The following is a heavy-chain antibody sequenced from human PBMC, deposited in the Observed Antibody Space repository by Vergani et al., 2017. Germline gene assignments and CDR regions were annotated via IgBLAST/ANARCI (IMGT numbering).Heavy chain of an antibody. J-gene: IGHJ3*02. CDR1: GGSISSGSYY. CDR2: IYTSGST. V-gene: IGHV4-61*02. Sequence: QVQLQESGPGLVKPSQTLSLTCTVSGGSISSGSYYWSWIRQPAGKGLEWIGRIYTSGSTNYNPSLKSRVTISVDTSKNQFSLKLSSVTAADTAVYYCARATEIEDIVVVPAADAFDIWGQGTMVTVSS. CDR3: ARATEIEDIVVVPAADAFDI. D-gene: IGHD2-2*01.